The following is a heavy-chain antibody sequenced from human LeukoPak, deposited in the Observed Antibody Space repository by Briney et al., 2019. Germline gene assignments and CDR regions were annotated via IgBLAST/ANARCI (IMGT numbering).Heavy chain of an antibody. D-gene: IGHD2-2*01. CDR1: GFTFANYV. V-gene: IGHV3-49*03. CDR3: TRDLLPPGKSTYKPSFFDY. CDR2: IRSNAYGGTT. Sequence: GGSLRLSCSASGFTFANYVMSWFRQAPGKGLEWVGFIRSNAYGGTTEYAASVNGRFTIPRDDSKSTAYLQMNSLETEDTAVYYCTRDLLPPGKSTYKPSFFDYGGQGTLVTVSS. J-gene: IGHJ4*02.